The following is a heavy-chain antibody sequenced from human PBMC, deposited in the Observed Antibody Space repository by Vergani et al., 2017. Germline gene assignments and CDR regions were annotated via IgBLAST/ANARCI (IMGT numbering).Heavy chain of an antibody. D-gene: IGHD6-13*01. Sequence: EVQLLESGGGLVQPGGSLRLSCAASGFTFSSYAMSCVRQAPGKGLEWVSAISGSGGSTYYADSVKGRFTISRDNSKNTLYLQMNSLRAEDTAVYYCAKGAAGKWSGRYYYYYVIDFWGQGTTVTVSS. CDR2: ISGSGGST. J-gene: IGHJ6*02. CDR1: GFTFSSYA. CDR3: AKGAAGKWSGRYYYYYVIDF. V-gene: IGHV3-23*01.